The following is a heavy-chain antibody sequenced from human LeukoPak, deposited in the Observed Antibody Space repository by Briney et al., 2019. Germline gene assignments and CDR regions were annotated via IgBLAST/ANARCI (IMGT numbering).Heavy chain of an antibody. CDR1: GGSISSYY. CDR3: ARVTYDFWSGYGNYYFDY. J-gene: IGHJ4*02. CDR2: IYYSGST. D-gene: IGHD3-3*01. V-gene: IGHV4-59*01. Sequence: PSETLSLTCTVSGGSISSYYWSWIRQPPGKGLEWIGYIYYSGSTNYNPSLKSRVTISVDTSMNQFSLKLSSVTAADTAVYYCARVTYDFWSGYGNYYFDYWGQGTLVTVSS.